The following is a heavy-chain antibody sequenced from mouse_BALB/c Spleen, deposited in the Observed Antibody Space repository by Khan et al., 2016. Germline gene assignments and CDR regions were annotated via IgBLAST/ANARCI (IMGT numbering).Heavy chain of an antibody. CDR3: ASDLLWYAMDY. D-gene: IGHD2-1*01. V-gene: IGHV1S135*01. Sequence: VQLQQSGPELVKPGASVKVSCKASGYAFTSYNMYWVKQSHGKSLEWIGYIDPYNGGTNYNQKFKGKATLTVDKSSSTAFMHLTSLTSEDSAVYYCASDLLWYAMDYWGQGTSVTVSS. CDR1: GYAFTSYN. J-gene: IGHJ4*01. CDR2: IDPYNGGT.